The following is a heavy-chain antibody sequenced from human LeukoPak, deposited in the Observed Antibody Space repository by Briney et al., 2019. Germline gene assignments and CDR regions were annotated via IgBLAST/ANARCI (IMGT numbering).Heavy chain of an antibody. J-gene: IGHJ4*02. V-gene: IGHV3-23*01. Sequence: PGGSLRLSCAATGFTVSDYSMSWVRQAPGKGLEWVSAISGSGSYTDYADSVKGRFTISKDNSKNTLYMRMSSLRAEDTALYYCAKRRYDSSGHFDSWGQGTLVTVSS. CDR2: ISGSGSYT. D-gene: IGHD3-22*01. CDR3: AKRRYDSSGHFDS. CDR1: GFTVSDYS.